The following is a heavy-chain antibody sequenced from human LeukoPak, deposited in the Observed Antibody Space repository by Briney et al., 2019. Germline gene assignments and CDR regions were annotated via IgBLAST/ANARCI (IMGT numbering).Heavy chain of an antibody. Sequence: PGGSLRLSCAASGFTFSSYGMSWVRQAPGKGLEWVSAISGSGGSTYYADSVKGRFTISRDNSKNTLYLQMNSLRAEDTAVYYCAKDLTSGYYDILTGYYTPNNWFDPWGQGTLVTVSS. V-gene: IGHV3-23*01. CDR1: GFTFSSYG. CDR3: AKDLTSGYYDILTGYYTPNNWFDP. CDR2: ISGSGGST. J-gene: IGHJ5*02. D-gene: IGHD3-9*01.